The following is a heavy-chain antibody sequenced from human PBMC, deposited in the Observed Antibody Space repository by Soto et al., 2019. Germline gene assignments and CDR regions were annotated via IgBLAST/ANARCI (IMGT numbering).Heavy chain of an antibody. V-gene: IGHV4-34*01. CDR2: INHSGST. CDR3: ASYYMPRYYGMDV. D-gene: IGHD1-26*01. CDR1: GGSFSGYY. Sequence: PSETLSLTCAVYGGSFSGYYWSWIRQPPGKGLEWIGEINHSGSTNYNPSRKSRVTIAVDTSKNQFSRKLSSVTAADTAVYYCASYYMPRYYGMDVGGQGTTVTVSS. J-gene: IGHJ6*02.